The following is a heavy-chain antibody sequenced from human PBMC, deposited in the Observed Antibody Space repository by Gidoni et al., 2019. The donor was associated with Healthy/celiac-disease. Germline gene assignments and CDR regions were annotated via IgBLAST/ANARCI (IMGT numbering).Heavy chain of an antibody. CDR1: GFPFISYA. Sequence: EVQLVESGGGLVQPGGSLRLSCAASGFPFISYAMSWVRQAPGKGLEWVSAIRGSGGSTYYADSVKGRFTISRDNSKNTLYLQMNSLRAEDTAVYYCAIRGMVASDPDYWGQGTLVTVSS. J-gene: IGHJ4*02. V-gene: IGHV3-23*04. CDR2: IRGSGGST. D-gene: IGHD1-26*01. CDR3: AIRGMVASDPDY.